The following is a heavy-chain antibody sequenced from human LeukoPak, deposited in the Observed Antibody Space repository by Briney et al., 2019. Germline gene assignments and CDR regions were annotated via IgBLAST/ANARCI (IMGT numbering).Heavy chain of an antibody. CDR1: GGTFSSYA. V-gene: IGHV1-69*05. CDR3: ARESQYLLLQPGAFDI. J-gene: IGHJ3*02. D-gene: IGHD2-2*01. Sequence: ASVKVSCKASGGTFSSYAISWVRQAPGQGLEWMGGIIPIFGTANYAQKFQGRVTITTDESTSTAYMELSSLRSEDTAVYYCARESQYLLLQPGAFDIWGQGTMVTVSS. CDR2: IIPIFGTA.